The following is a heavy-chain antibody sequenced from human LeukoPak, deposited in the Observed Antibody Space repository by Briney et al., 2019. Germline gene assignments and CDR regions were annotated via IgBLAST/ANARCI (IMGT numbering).Heavy chain of an antibody. CDR3: ARVIGRYSYGAPFDY. J-gene: IGHJ4*02. CDR1: GGTFSSYA. Sequence: ASVKVSCKASGGTFSSYAISWVRQAPGQGLEWMGGIIPIFGTANYAQKFQGRVTITADESTSTAYMELSSLRSEDTAVYYCARVIGRYSYGAPFDYWGQGTLVTFSS. CDR2: IIPIFGTA. D-gene: IGHD5-18*01. V-gene: IGHV1-69*13.